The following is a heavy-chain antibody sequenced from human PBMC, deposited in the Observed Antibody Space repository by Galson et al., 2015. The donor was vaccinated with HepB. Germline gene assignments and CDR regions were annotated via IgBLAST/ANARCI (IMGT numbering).Heavy chain of an antibody. CDR2: IDPVDSYT. V-gene: IGHV5-10-1*01. CDR1: GYNFTNYW. D-gene: IGHD6-19*01. CDR3: ARQAIGYSSRGDGFDL. J-gene: IGHJ3*01. Sequence: QSGAEVKKPGESLRISCQGSGYNFTNYWVTWVRQMPGEGLEWMGKIDPVDSYTNYCPSFQGHVTIPTDKSISTAYRQWSSLKASDTAMYYCARQAIGYSSRGDGFDLWGQGTLVTLSS.